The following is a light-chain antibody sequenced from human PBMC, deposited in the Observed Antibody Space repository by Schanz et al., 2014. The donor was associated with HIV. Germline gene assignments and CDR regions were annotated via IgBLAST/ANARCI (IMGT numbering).Light chain of an antibody. CDR3: QQRGDWPALT. CDR2: GAS. CDR1: QSISTH. J-gene: IGKJ4*01. Sequence: EIVLTQSPGTLSLSPGEVGTLSCRASQSISTHLAWYQQKPGQAPTLLIYGASKRATGIPARFSGSGSGTDFTLTISSLEAEDFAVYYCQQRGDWPALTFGGGTKVEMK. V-gene: IGKV3-11*01.